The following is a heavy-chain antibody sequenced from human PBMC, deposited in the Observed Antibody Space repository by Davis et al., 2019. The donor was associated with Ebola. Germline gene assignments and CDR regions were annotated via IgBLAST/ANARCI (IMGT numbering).Heavy chain of an antibody. CDR1: GGSISRGGSY. CDR3: ARDLRYDSSGYDYYFYMDV. CDR2: IYYSGST. V-gene: IGHV4-31*03. J-gene: IGHJ6*03. Sequence: PPETLSLTCTLSGGSISRGGSYWTWTRQHPGKGLEWISYIYYSGSTYYKPSLKSRVTISLDTSKNQFSLNLYAVTAADTAVYYCARDLRYDSSGYDYYFYMDVWGKGTTVTVSS. D-gene: IGHD3-22*01.